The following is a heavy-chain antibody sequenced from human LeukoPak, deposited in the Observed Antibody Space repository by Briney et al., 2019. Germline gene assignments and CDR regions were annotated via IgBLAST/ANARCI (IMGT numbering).Heavy chain of an antibody. CDR1: GYTFTSYG. J-gene: IGHJ6*03. Sequence: ASVKVSCKASGYTFTSYGISWVRQAPGQGLEWMGWISYYSGNTNYAQKFQGRVTMTTDTSTSTAYMEVRSLRSDDTAVYYCARGIWDTAMVSYYYYYMDVWGKGTTVTVSS. CDR2: ISYYSGNT. D-gene: IGHD5-18*01. V-gene: IGHV1-18*01. CDR3: ARGIWDTAMVSYYYYYMDV.